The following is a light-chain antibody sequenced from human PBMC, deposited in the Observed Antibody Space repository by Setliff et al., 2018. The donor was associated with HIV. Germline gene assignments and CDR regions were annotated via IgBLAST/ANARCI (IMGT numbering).Light chain of an antibody. J-gene: IGLJ1*01. Sequence: QSALTQPPSASGSPGQSVTISCTGASIDIGNYNYVSWYQHHPGKAPKLIIYQVTKRPSGVPDRFSGSKSANTASLTVSGLQAEDEADYYCSSYAITNTLHFGTGTKGTVL. CDR1: SIDIGNYNY. CDR3: SSYAITNTLH. V-gene: IGLV2-8*01. CDR2: QVT.